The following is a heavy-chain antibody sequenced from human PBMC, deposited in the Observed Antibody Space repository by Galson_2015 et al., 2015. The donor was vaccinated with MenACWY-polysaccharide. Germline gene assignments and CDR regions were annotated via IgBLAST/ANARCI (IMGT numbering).Heavy chain of an antibody. D-gene: IGHD1-1*01. CDR1: GFTFNDFW. J-gene: IGHJ4*02. CDR3: ARDGGRTIGTTQRGY. CDR2: IKQYGSEK. Sequence: SLRLSCAASGFTFNDFWLSWVRQAPGKGLEWVANIKQYGSEKYYVDSVKGRFTISRDNAKNSLYLQMNSLRAEDTAVYYCARDGGRTIGTTQRGYWGQGTLVTVSS. V-gene: IGHV3-7*01.